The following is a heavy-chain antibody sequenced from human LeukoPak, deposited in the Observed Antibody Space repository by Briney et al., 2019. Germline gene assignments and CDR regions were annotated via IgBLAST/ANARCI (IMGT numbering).Heavy chain of an antibody. CDR1: GFTFGDHA. CDR3: AKVGAVSLES. D-gene: IGHD6-19*01. CDR2: ISYNSDSL. Sequence: AGGSLRLSCAASGFTFGDHAMHWVRQTPGKGLERVAGISYNSDSLGYADSVKGRFTISRDNGKQYLFLQMNSLRPEDTAVYFCAKVGAVSLESWGQGTLVTVSS. V-gene: IGHV3-9*01. J-gene: IGHJ4*02.